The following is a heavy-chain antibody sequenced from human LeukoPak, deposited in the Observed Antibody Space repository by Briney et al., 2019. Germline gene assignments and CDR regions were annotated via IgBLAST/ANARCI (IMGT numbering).Heavy chain of an antibody. CDR1: GYSISSGYF. Sequence: SETLSLTCTVSGYSISSGYFWGWIRQPPGKRLEWIGTIYNSGSTYYNASLESRVTISVDTSKNQFSLKLSSVTAADTAVYYCARAYSSSWYFNWFDPWGQGTLVTVSS. D-gene: IGHD6-13*01. V-gene: IGHV4-38-2*02. CDR3: ARAYSSSWYFNWFDP. CDR2: IYNSGST. J-gene: IGHJ5*02.